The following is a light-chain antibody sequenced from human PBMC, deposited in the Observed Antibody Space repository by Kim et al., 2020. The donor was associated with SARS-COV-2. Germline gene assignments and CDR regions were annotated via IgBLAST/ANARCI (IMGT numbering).Light chain of an antibody. CDR3: NSRDSSGNRV. V-gene: IGLV3-19*01. CDR2: GTN. Sequence: SSELTQDPAVSVALGQTVRITCQGDSLRSYYASWYQQKPGQAPVLVIYGTNNRPSGIPDRFSGSSSGNTASLTITGAQAEDEADYYCNSRDSSGNRVFGT. J-gene: IGLJ1*01. CDR1: SLRSYY.